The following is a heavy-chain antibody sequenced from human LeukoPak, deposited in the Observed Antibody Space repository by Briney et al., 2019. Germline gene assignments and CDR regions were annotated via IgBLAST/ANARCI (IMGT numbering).Heavy chain of an antibody. V-gene: IGHV4-31*11. CDR2: IYYSGST. D-gene: IGHD3-16*02. Sequence: SETLSLTCAVSGGSISSGGYSWSWIRQPPGKGLEWIGYIYYSGSTYYNPSLKSRVTISVDTSKNQFSLKLSSVTAADTAVYYCARERPIMITFGGVIVSIDYWGQGTLVTVSS. CDR3: ARERPIMITFGGVIVSIDY. CDR1: GGSISSGGYS. J-gene: IGHJ4*02.